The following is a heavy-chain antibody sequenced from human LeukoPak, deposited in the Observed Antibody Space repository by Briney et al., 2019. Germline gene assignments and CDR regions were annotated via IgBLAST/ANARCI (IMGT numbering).Heavy chain of an antibody. V-gene: IGHV3-23*01. CDR3: AKRYCSGSNCHYFQH. Sequence: PGGSLRLSCAASGFTFSSYIMSWVRQAPGKGLEWVSGISDSGDITYYADSVKGRFTISRDNSKNTLYLQTNSLRAEDTAVYYCAKRYCSGSNCHYFQHWGQGTLVTVSS. CDR1: GFTFSSYI. CDR2: ISDSGDIT. D-gene: IGHD2-15*01. J-gene: IGHJ1*01.